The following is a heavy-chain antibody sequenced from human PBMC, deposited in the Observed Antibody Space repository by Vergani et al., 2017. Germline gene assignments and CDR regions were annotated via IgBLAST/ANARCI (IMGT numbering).Heavy chain of an antibody. D-gene: IGHD1-1*01. J-gene: IGHJ1*01. V-gene: IGHV3-30*03. CDR2: ISYDGTQK. CDR1: GFTSSYYG. Sequence: QVHLVESGGGVFQPGRSLRLSCVVSGFTSSYYGMHRVCQAPGKGLEWVAVISYDGTQKYYADSVKGRFTISRDNSKSTLYLQMNSLRTEDTAVYYCATKSCGTPGCQIGYFREWGQGTLVTVSS. CDR3: ATKSCGTPGCQIGYFRE.